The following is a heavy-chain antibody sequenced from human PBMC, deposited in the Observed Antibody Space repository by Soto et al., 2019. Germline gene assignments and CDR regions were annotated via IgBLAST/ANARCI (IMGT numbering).Heavy chain of an antibody. CDR1: GGSFSGYY. V-gene: IGHV4-34*01. D-gene: IGHD3-3*01. Sequence: SETLSLTCAVYGGSFSGYYWSWIRQPPGKGLEWIGEINHSGSTNYNPSLKSRVTISVDTSKNQFSLKLSSVTAADTAVYYCARGPTYYDFWSGYYQTVYFDYWGQGTLVTVSS. CDR2: INHSGST. J-gene: IGHJ4*02. CDR3: ARGPTYYDFWSGYYQTVYFDY.